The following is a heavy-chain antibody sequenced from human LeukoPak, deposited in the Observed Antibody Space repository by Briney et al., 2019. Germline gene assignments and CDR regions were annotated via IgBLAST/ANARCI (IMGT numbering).Heavy chain of an antibody. V-gene: IGHV4-38-2*02. J-gene: IGHJ6*03. CDR1: GYSISSDYY. D-gene: IGHD3-22*01. Sequence: SETLSLTCTVSGYSISSDYYWSWIRQPPGKGLEWIGEINHSGSTNYNPSLKSRVTISVDTSKNQFSLKLSSVTAADTAVYYCARNYYDSSGYSWSYYYYYMDVWGKGTTVTISS. CDR3: ARNYYDSSGYSWSYYYYYMDV. CDR2: INHSGST.